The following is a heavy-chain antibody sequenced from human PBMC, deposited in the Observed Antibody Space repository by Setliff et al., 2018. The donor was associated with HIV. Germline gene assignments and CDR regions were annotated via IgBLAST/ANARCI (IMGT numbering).Heavy chain of an antibody. Sequence: LSLTCAVYGGSFSGYYWSWVRQPPGKRLEWIGEIHHSGSTNNNPSLKSRVTISLAASKNQFSLKLRSVTVADTAVYFCARGPVVGFDSWGQGTLGTSPQ. J-gene: IGHJ4*02. CDR3: ARGPVVGFDS. D-gene: IGHD2-15*01. CDR2: IHHSGST. CDR1: GGSFSGYY. V-gene: IGHV4-34*01.